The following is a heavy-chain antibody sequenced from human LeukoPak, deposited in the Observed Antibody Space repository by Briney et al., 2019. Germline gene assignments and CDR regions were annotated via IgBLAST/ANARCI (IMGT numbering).Heavy chain of an antibody. D-gene: IGHD3-10*01. J-gene: IGHJ5*02. CDR2: INHSGST. Sequence: PSETLSLTCTVSGGSIGSYYWSWIRQPPGKGLEWIGEINHSGSTNYNPSLKSRVTISVDTSKNQFSLKLSSVTAADTAVYYCARHWSRYYYGSGSYGWFDPWGQGTLVTVSS. CDR3: ARHWSRYYYGSGSYGWFDP. CDR1: GGSIGSYY. V-gene: IGHV4-34*01.